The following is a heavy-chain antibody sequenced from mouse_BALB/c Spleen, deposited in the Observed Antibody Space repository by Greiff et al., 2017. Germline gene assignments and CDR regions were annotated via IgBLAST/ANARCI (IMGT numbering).Heavy chain of an antibody. CDR2: IWGDGST. V-gene: IGHV2-3*01. CDR1: GFSLTSCG. D-gene: IGHD2-3*01. Sequence: VMLVESGPGLVAPSQSLSITCTVSGFSLTSCGVSWVRQPPGKGLEWLGVIWGDGSTNYHSALISRLSISKDNSKSQVFLKLNSLQTDDTATYYCAKPGDGYYNYAMDYWGQGTSVTVSS. CDR3: AKPGDGYYNYAMDY. J-gene: IGHJ4*01.